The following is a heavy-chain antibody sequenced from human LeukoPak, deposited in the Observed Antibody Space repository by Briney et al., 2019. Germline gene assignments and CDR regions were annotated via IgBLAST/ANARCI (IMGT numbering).Heavy chain of an antibody. V-gene: IGHV3-48*04. J-gene: IGHJ6*04. CDR1: GFTFSSYS. CDR3: AREEARRYYGSGSYNV. D-gene: IGHD3-10*01. Sequence: PGGSLRLSCAASGFTFSSYSMNWVRQAPGKGLEWVSYISSSGSTIYYADSVKGRFTISRDNAKNSLYLQMNSLRAEDTAVYYCAREEARRYYGSGSYNVWGKGTTVTISS. CDR2: ISSSGSTI.